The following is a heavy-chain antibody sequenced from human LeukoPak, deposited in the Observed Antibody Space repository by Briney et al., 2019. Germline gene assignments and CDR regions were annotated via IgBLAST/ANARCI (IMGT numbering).Heavy chain of an antibody. CDR3: AKNIAAPGRVDYQYYGMDE. J-gene: IGHJ6*02. CDR2: IKQDGSDS. CDR1: GFIFSGYW. Sequence: PGGSLRLSCAASGFIFSGYWMTWVRQAPGEGLQWVASIKQDGSDSYHVDSVKGRFTISRDNAKNSLFLQMSNLRAGDTAVYYCAKNIAAPGRVDYQYYGMDEWGHGTTVTVSS. D-gene: IGHD6-25*01. V-gene: IGHV3-7*01.